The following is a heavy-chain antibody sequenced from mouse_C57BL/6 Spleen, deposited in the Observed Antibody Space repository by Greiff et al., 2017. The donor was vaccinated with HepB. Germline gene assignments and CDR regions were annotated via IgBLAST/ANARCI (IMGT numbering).Heavy chain of an antibody. Sequence: VQLQQPGAELVKPGASVKLSCKASGYTFTSYWMQWVKQRPGQGLEWIGEIDPSDSYTNYNQKFKGKATLTVDTSSSTAYMQLSSLTSEDSAVYYCARKDPGYWYFDVWCTGTTVTVSS. J-gene: IGHJ1*03. V-gene: IGHV1-50*01. CDR1: GYTFTSYW. CDR2: IDPSDSYT. CDR3: ARKDPGYWYFDV.